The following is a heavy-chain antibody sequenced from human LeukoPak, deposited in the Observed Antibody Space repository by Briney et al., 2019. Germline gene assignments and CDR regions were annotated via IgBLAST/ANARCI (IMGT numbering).Heavy chain of an antibody. CDR2: ISGSGGST. CDR3: AKDQAIVLNHFDY. V-gene: IGHV3-23*01. J-gene: IGHJ4*02. D-gene: IGHD2/OR15-2a*01. Sequence: PGGSLRLSCAASGFTFNSYAMSWVRQAPGKGLEWVSGISGSGGSTNYADSVKGRFTISRDNSKNTLYLQMNSLRAEDTAVYYCAKDQAIVLNHFDYWGQGTLVTVSA. CDR1: GFTFNSYA.